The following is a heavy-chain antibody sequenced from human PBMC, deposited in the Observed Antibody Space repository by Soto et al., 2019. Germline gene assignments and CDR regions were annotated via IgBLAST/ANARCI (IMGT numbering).Heavy chain of an antibody. Sequence: SETLSLTCTVSGGSISSSSYYWGWIRQPPGKGLEWIGSIYYSGSTYYNPSLKSRVTISEDTSKNQFSLKLSSVTAADTAVYYCARHSEPKLRTGWFDPWGQGTLVTVSS. CDR2: IYYSGST. J-gene: IGHJ5*02. D-gene: IGHD1-7*01. CDR3: ARHSEPKLRTGWFDP. CDR1: GGSISSSSYY. V-gene: IGHV4-39*01.